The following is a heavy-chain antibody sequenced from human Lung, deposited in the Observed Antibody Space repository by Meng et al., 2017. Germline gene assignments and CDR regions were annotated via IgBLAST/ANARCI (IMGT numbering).Heavy chain of an antibody. Sequence: GLLQEWGPGLVHPPQTLPLTCTVSGGSISRGSYYWSWIRQPAGKGLEWIGRIYTSGSTNYNPSLKSRVTISVDTSKNQFSLKLSSVTAADTAVYYCARVSYGGPMDYWGQGTLVTVSS. CDR2: IYTSGST. CDR3: ARVSYGGPMDY. D-gene: IGHD4-23*01. CDR1: GGSISRGSYY. J-gene: IGHJ4*02. V-gene: IGHV4-61*02.